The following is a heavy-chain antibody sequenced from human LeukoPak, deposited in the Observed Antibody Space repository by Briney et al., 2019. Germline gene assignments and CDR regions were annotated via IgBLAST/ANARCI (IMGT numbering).Heavy chain of an antibody. J-gene: IGHJ5*02. D-gene: IGHD2-2*01. Sequence: SETLSLTCTVSGGSISSGGYYWSWIRQHPGKGLEWIGYIYYTGSTYYNPSLKSRVIISVDTSTNQFSLKLNSVTAADTAVYYCARYCSSTSCRWFDPWGQGTLVTVSS. CDR3: ARYCSSTSCRWFDP. CDR1: GGSISSGGYY. CDR2: IYYTGST. V-gene: IGHV4-31*03.